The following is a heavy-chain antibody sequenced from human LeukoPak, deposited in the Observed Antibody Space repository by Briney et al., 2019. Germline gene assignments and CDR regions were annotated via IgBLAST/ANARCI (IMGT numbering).Heavy chain of an antibody. CDR2: INWNGGST. CDR1: GFTFDDYG. J-gene: IGHJ6*03. D-gene: IGHD1-26*01. V-gene: IGHV3-20*04. CDR3: AKDKGSGSYYGYYYYYMDV. Sequence: GGSLRLSCAASGFTFDDYGMSWVRQAPGKGLEWVSGINWNGGSTGYADSVKGRFTISRDNAKNSLYLQMNSLRAEDTALYYCAKDKGSGSYYGYYYYYMDVWGKGTTVTISS.